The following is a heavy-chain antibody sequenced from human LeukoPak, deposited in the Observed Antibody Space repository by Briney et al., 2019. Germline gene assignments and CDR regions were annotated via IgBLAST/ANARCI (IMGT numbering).Heavy chain of an antibody. J-gene: IGHJ4*02. D-gene: IGHD2-2*01. CDR1: GGSTNTGGYF. CDR3: ATEGQCGFTTCPGLQF. CDR2: VFRTGRT. Sequence: TLSLTCTVSGGSTNTGGYFWSWIRQPPGKGLEWIGYVFRTGRTSYNPSLDSRVTISLDRFRNQFSLRLTSVTAADSAMYYCATEGQCGFTTCPGLQFWGQGILVSVSS. V-gene: IGHV4-30-2*01.